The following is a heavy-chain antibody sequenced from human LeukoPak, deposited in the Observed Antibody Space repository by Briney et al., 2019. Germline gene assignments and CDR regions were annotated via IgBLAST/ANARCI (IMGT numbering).Heavy chain of an antibody. D-gene: IGHD5-18*01. CDR2: TYYRSKWYN. CDR1: GGSVSSNTAA. V-gene: IGHV6-1*01. Sequence: SQTLSLTCAISGGSVSSNTAAWHWIRHSPSRGLEWLGRTYYRSKWYNEYPVSVKSRITINPDTSKNPFSLQLNSLTPEDTAVYYCARGRYGYAPALDSWGQGTLVTVSS. J-gene: IGHJ4*02. CDR3: ARGRYGYAPALDS.